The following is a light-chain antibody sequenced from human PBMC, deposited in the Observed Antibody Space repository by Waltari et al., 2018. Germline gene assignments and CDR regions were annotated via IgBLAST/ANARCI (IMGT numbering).Light chain of an antibody. CDR1: QRVLYSSNNKNY. CDR3: QQYYSIPYT. J-gene: IGKJ2*01. V-gene: IGKV4-1*01. CDR2: WAS. Sequence: DIVMTQSPDSLAVSLGERATINCKSSQRVLYSSNNKNYLAWYQQKPGQPPKLLIYWASTRESGVPDRVSGHGSGTDFTPTISSLQAEDVAVYYCQQYYSIPYTFGQGTKLEIK.